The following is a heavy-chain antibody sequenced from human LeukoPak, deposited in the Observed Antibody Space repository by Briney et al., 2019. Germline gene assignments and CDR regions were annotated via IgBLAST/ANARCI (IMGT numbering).Heavy chain of an antibody. CDR3: ARDMSSGWSPHYFDY. CDR1: GFTFSSYS. V-gene: IGHV3-21*01. CDR2: ISSSSSYI. Sequence: GGSLRLSCAASGFTFSSYSMNWVRQAPGKGLEWVSSISSSSSYIYYADSVKGRFTISRDNAKNSLYLQMNSLRAEDTAVYYCARDMSSGWSPHYFDYWGQGTLATVSS. J-gene: IGHJ4*02. D-gene: IGHD6-19*01.